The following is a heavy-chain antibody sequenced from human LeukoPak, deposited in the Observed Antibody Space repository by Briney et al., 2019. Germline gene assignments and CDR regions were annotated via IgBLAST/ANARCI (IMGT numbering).Heavy chain of an antibody. CDR1: GFTFNSYV. CDR3: ARGRGSGWPFDY. D-gene: IGHD6-19*01. CDR2: ISSNGGST. J-gene: IGHJ4*02. Sequence: GGSLRLSCSASGFTFNSYVMHWVRQAPGKGLEYVSAISSNGGSTYYADSVKGRFTISRDNSKNTLYLQMNSLRAEDTAVYYCARGRGSGWPFDYWGQGTLVTVSS. V-gene: IGHV3-64*04.